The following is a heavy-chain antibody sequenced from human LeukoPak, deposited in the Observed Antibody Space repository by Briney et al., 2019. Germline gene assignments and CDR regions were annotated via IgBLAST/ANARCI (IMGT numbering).Heavy chain of an antibody. D-gene: IGHD3-10*01. CDR1: GGSINTHY. CDR2: IYTSGST. Sequence: SETLSLTCTVSGGSINTHYWSWIRQPAGKGLEWIGRIYTSGSTNYNPSLKSRVTMSVDTSKNQFSLKLSSVTAADTAVYYCARAVGSGSFQTYYYYMDVWGKGTTVTISS. CDR3: ARAVGSGSFQTYYYYMDV. J-gene: IGHJ6*03. V-gene: IGHV4-4*07.